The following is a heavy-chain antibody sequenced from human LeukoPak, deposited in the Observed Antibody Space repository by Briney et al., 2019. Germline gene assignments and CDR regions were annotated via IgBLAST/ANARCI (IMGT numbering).Heavy chain of an antibody. CDR2: IRSKPNSYAT. J-gene: IGHJ4*02. D-gene: IGHD4-23*01. V-gene: IGHV3-73*01. CDR3: GRLGGDYGGNIDY. CDR1: GFTFSGSA. Sequence: GGSLRLSCAASGFTFSGSAMHWVRQAYGKGLEWVGRIRSKPNSYATAYGASVKGRFTISRDDSENTAYLEMDSLKTEDTAVYYCGRLGGDYGGNIDYWGQGILVTVSP.